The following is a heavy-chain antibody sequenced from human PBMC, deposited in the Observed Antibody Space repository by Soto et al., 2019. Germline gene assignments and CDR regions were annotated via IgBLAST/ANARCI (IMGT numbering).Heavy chain of an antibody. CDR3: AKVSPPRITMVRGVIRYFDY. J-gene: IGHJ4*02. CDR1: GFTFSSYA. CDR2: ISGSGGST. Sequence: EVQLLESGGGLVQPGGSLRLSCAASGFTFSSYAMSWVRQAPGKGLEWVSAISGSGGSTYYADSVKGRFTISRDNSKNTLYLQMNSLRAEDTAVYYCAKVSPPRITMVRGVIRYFDYWGQGTLVTVSS. D-gene: IGHD3-10*01. V-gene: IGHV3-23*01.